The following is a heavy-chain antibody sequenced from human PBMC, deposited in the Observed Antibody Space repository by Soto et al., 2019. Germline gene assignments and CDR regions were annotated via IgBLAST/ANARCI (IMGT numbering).Heavy chain of an antibody. CDR2: INEDGSER. J-gene: IGHJ4*02. CDR1: GFTFSGYY. CDR3: AKWGGGGSDY. V-gene: IGHV3-7*01. Sequence: GGSLRRSCAASGFTFSGYYMSWVRQAQGKGLEWVANINEDGSERYYVDSVKGRFTVSRDNAKNSLYLQMNSLRAEDTAIYYCAKWGGGGSDYWGQGSLVTVSS. D-gene: IGHD1-26*01.